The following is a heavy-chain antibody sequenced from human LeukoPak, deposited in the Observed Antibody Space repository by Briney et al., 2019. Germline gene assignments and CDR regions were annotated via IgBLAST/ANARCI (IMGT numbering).Heavy chain of an antibody. D-gene: IGHD3-22*01. CDR1: GFTFSSYG. Sequence: GRSLRLSCAASGFTFSSYGMHWVRQAPGKGLEWVAVIWYDGSNKYYADSVKGRFTISRDNSKNTMYLQMNSLRAEDTAMYYCARAPMSDESSGFGGAFDIWGQGTMVTVSS. J-gene: IGHJ3*02. V-gene: IGHV3-33*01. CDR3: ARAPMSDESSGFGGAFDI. CDR2: IWYDGSNK.